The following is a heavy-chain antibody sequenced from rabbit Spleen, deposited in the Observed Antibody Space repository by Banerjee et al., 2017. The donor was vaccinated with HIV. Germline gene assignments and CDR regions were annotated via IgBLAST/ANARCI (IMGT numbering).Heavy chain of an antibody. Sequence: QSLEESGGDLVKPGASLTLTCTASGLDFSSDYWICWVRQAPGKGLEWISCIAGSSSGFTYSATWAKGRFTCSKTSSTTVTLQMTSLTVADTATYFCAREAWSGGDDSESAKLWGQGTLVTVS. CDR1: GLDFSSDYW. D-gene: IGHD1-1*01. V-gene: IGHV1S40*01. CDR2: IAGSSSGFT. CDR3: AREAWSGGDDSESAKL. J-gene: IGHJ3*01.